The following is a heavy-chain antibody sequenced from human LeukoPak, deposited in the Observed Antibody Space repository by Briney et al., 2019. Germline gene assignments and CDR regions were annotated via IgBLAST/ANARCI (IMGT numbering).Heavy chain of an antibody. D-gene: IGHD3-16*02. CDR1: GYTFTSYG. Sequence: ASVKVSCKASGYTFTSYGISWVRQAPGQGPGWMGWISAYNGNTNYAQKLQGRVTMTTDTSTSTAYMELRSLRSDDTAVYYCARVSMITFGGVIATFDYWGQGTLVTVSS. CDR2: ISAYNGNT. V-gene: IGHV1-18*01. CDR3: ARVSMITFGGVIATFDY. J-gene: IGHJ4*02.